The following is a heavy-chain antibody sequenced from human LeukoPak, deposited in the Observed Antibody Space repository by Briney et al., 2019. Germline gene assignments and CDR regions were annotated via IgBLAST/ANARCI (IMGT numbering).Heavy chain of an antibody. CDR2: IYSGGST. Sequence: PGGSLRLSCAASEFTVSDDYMNWVRQAPGKGLEWVSLIYSGGSTYYADSVKGRFTISRDDSKNTLFLQMNSLRAEDTAVYYCARGREYDFWIDRTSSYMDVWGKGTTVTGSS. V-gene: IGHV3-66*02. CDR3: ARGREYDFWIDRTSSYMDV. D-gene: IGHD3/OR15-3a*01. CDR1: EFTVSDDY. J-gene: IGHJ6*03.